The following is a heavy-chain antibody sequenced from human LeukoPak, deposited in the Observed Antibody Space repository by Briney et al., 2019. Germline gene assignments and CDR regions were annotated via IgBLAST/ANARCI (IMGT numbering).Heavy chain of an antibody. CDR1: GYTFTSYA. Sequence: GASVKVSCKASGYTFTSYAMNWVRQAPGQGLEWMGWINTNTGNPTYAQGFTGRFVFSLDTSVSTAYLQISSLKAEDTAVYYCARGGITIFGAEPYYFDYWGQGTLVTVSS. D-gene: IGHD3-3*01. CDR3: ARGGITIFGAEPYYFDY. J-gene: IGHJ4*02. V-gene: IGHV7-4-1*02. CDR2: INTNTGNP.